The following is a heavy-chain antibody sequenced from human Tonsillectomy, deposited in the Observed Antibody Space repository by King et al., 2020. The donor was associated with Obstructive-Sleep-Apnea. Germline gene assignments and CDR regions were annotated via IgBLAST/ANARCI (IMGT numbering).Heavy chain of an antibody. CDR3: ARGRRYNWNGDAFDI. CDR1: GYTFTTFG. CDR2: ISGDNVNT. V-gene: IGHV1-18*04. D-gene: IGHD1-20*01. J-gene: IGHJ3*02. Sequence: VQLVESGAEVKKPGASVKVSCKASGYTFTTFGISWVRQAPGQGLEWMGWISGDNVNTNYAQKFQGRVTMTTDTSTTTAYMELRSLRSDDTAVYYCARGRRYNWNGDAFDIWGQGTMVSVSS.